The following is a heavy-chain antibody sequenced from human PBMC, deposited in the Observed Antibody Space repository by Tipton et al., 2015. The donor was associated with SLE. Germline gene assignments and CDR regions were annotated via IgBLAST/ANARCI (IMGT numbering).Heavy chain of an antibody. CDR2: ISSNGGST. Sequence: GSLRLSCTASGFTFGDYAMHWVRQAPGKGLEYVSAISSNGGSTYYADSVKGRFTISRDNSKNTLYLQMNSLRAEDTAVYYCARDSERLRFLEWSLSYFDYWGQGTLVTVSS. D-gene: IGHD3-3*01. J-gene: IGHJ4*02. V-gene: IGHV3-64*04. CDR3: ARDSERLRFLEWSLSYFDY. CDR1: GFTFGDYA.